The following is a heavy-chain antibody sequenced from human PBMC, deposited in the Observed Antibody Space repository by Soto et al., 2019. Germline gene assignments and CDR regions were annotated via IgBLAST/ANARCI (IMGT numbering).Heavy chain of an antibody. J-gene: IGHJ3*02. CDR3: AKRGSSGWYAFDI. Sequence: EVQLLESGGGLVQPGGSLRLSCAASGFTFSSYAMSWVRQAPGKGLEWVSAISGSGGSTYYTDSVKGRFTISRDNSKNTLYLQMNSLRAEDTAVYYCAKRGSSGWYAFDIWGQGTMVTVSS. CDR1: GFTFSSYA. V-gene: IGHV3-23*01. D-gene: IGHD6-19*01. CDR2: ISGSGGST.